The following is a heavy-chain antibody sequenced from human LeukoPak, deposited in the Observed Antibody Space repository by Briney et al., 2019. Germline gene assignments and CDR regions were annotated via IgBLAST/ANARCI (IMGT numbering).Heavy chain of an antibody. J-gene: IGHJ6*04. CDR3: ATLGYCSGGSCYAPDV. CDR1: GYTFTSYG. Sequence: ASVKVSCKASGYTFTSYGISWVRQAPGQGLEWMGWISAYNGNTNYAQKLQGRVTMTTDTSTSTAYMELRSLSSDDTAVYYCATLGYCSGGSCYAPDVWGKGTTVTVSS. V-gene: IGHV1-18*01. D-gene: IGHD2-15*01. CDR2: ISAYNGNT.